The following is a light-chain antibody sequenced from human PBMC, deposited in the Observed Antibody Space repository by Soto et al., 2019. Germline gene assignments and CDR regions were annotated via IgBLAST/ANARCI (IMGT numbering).Light chain of an antibody. J-gene: IGKJ1*01. V-gene: IGKV1-5*03. CDR2: KAS. Sequence: DIQMTHSPSTLSGFVGDIVTITCGASQAISSWLAWYQQKPGKAPKLLIYKASTLKSGVPSRFSGNGSGTEFTLTISSLQPDDFATYYCQHYNSYSEAFGQGTKVDIK. CDR1: QAISSW. CDR3: QHYNSYSEA.